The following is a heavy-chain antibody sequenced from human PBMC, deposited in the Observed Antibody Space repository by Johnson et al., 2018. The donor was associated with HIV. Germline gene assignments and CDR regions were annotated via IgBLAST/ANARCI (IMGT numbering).Heavy chain of an antibody. D-gene: IGHD3-10*01. Sequence: EVQLVESGGGLVQPGGSLRLSCAASGFTFSSYAMSWVRQAPGKGLEWVSTFSGSGDNTYYADSVRGRFAISRDNSKNTLYLQLNSLRAEDTAVYYCAKEQWFGELFSAFDIWGQGTMVTVSS. CDR3: AKEQWFGELFSAFDI. CDR2: FSGSGDNT. J-gene: IGHJ3*02. CDR1: GFTFSSYA. V-gene: IGHV3-23*04.